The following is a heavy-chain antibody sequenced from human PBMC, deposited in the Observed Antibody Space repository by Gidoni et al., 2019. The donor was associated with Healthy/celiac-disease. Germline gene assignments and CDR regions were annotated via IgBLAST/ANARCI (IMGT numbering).Heavy chain of an antibody. CDR2: ISYDGSNK. V-gene: IGHV3-30*03. J-gene: IGHJ4*02. Sequence: QVQLVESGGAVVQPGRSLRLSCAASGFTFSSYGMHWVRQAPGKGLEWVAVISYDGSNKYYADSVKGRFTISRDNSKNTLYLQMNSLRAEDTAVYYCARIQGYCSGGSCYSFDYWGQGTLVTVSS. CDR3: ARIQGYCSGGSCYSFDY. D-gene: IGHD2-15*01. CDR1: GFTFSSYG.